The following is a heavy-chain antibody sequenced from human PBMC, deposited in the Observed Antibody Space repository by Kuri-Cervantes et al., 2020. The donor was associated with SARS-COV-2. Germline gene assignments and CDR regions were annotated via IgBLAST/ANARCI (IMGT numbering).Heavy chain of an antibody. Sequence: SVKVSCKASGGTFSSYAISWVRQAPGQGLEWMGGIIPIFGTANYAQKFQGRVTITADESTSAAYMELSSLRSEDTAVYYCARDVGYCCSTSCDNYYYGMDVWGQGTTVTVSS. CDR1: GGTFSSYA. D-gene: IGHD2-2*01. J-gene: IGHJ6*02. V-gene: IGHV1-69*13. CDR2: IIPIFGTA. CDR3: ARDVGYCCSTSCDNYYYGMDV.